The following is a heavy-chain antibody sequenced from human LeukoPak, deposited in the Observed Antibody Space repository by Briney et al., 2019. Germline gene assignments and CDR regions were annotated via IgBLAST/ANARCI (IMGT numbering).Heavy chain of an antibody. CDR2: IYYSGSP. CDR3: ARPFFVRESPGSWFDP. J-gene: IGHJ5*02. CDR1: GGSISSYY. D-gene: IGHD3-10*02. Sequence: DPSETLSLTCTVSGGSISSYYWGWIRQPPGKGLEWIGYIYYSGSPNYNASRKSRVTRSVDTSKNHFALKLTSVTAADTAVHYCARPFFVRESPGSWFDPGGRGTLV. V-gene: IGHV4-59*12.